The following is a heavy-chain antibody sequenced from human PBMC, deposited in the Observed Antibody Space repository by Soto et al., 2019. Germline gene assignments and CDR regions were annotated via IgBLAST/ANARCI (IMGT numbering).Heavy chain of an antibody. CDR2: LYQSGST. J-gene: IGHJ2*01. CDR3: ARESRSSRYDSSGYSQFWFFDL. V-gene: IGHV4-30-2*01. D-gene: IGHD3-22*01. CDR1: GGSISSGGYS. Sequence: QLQLQESGSGLVKPSQTLSLTCAVSGGSISSGGYSWSWIRQPPGKGLEWIGYLYQSGSTYYNPSLKSRVTLSVDWSKNQFALELSSVTAADTAVYYCARESRSSRYDSSGYSQFWFFDLWGRGTLVTVSS.